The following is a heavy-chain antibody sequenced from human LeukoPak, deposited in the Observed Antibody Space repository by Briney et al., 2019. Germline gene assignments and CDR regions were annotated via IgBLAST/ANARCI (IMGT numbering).Heavy chain of an antibody. CDR2: INDSGRT. J-gene: IGHJ6*03. Sequence: SETLSLTCAVYGGSFSNYYWSWIRQPPGKGLEWIGEINDSGRTNYNPSLMSRVTVSVDTSKKQFSLRLTSVTATDTAVYYCARRWNYGRNYYIDVWGEGATVSVSS. V-gene: IGHV4-34*01. CDR3: ARRWNYGRNYYIDV. CDR1: GGSFSNYY. D-gene: IGHD1-7*01.